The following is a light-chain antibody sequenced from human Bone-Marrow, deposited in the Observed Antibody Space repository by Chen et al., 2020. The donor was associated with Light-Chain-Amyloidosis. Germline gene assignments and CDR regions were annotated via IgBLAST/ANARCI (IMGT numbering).Light chain of an antibody. V-gene: IGLV2-8*01. Sequence: QSVLPQPPSASGSPGQSVTISCPGSSSDVGAYKYVSWYQLQPGKAPKLMIYEVTKRPSGVPDRCSGSKSGKTASRTVSGLQLEDEADYYCSSYAGGPKYGFGSGTKVTV. CDR3: SSYAGGPKYG. CDR2: EVT. CDR1: SSDVGAYKY. J-gene: IGLJ1*01.